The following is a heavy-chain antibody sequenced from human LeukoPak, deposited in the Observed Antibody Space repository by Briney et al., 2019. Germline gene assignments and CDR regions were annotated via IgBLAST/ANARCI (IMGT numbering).Heavy chain of an antibody. CDR1: GFTFRSYA. D-gene: IGHD3-10*01. V-gene: IGHV3-23*01. J-gene: IGHJ4*02. CDR3: AKVLLWCGDPWDY. CDR2: ISGSGGSK. Sequence: PGGSLRLSCAASGFTFRSYAMSGVRQAPGKVLEWVSAISGSGGSKDYAPSVKGRFTTSRDHSKDTVYRRTKSLKADGPGVYSCAKVLLWCGDPWDYWGQGTLVTVSS.